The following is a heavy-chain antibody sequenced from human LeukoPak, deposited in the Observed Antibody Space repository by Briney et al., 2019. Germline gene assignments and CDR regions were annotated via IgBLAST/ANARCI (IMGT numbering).Heavy chain of an antibody. Sequence: GGSLRLSCAASGFTFSSYAMSWVRQAPGKGLEWVSAISGSGVSTYYADSVKGRFTISRDNSKNTLCLQMNSLRAEDTAVYYCARDPSGSDFDYWGQGTLVTVSS. V-gene: IGHV3-23*01. CDR3: ARDPSGSDFDY. D-gene: IGHD5-12*01. CDR2: ISGSGVST. J-gene: IGHJ4*02. CDR1: GFTFSSYA.